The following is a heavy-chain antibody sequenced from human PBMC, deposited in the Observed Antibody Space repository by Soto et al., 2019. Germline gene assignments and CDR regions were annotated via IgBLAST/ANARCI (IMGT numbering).Heavy chain of an antibody. D-gene: IGHD5-12*01. Sequence: GASVKVSCKASGYTFTNYYIHWVRQAPGQGLEWMGIINPSSGSTWSAQKFQDRVTMTRDTSTSTVYMEVNSLRSADTAVYYCARGGPEMATIGSFDYWGQGTQVTVSS. V-gene: IGHV1-46*01. CDR1: GYTFTNYY. CDR3: ARGGPEMATIGSFDY. CDR2: INPSSGST. J-gene: IGHJ4*02.